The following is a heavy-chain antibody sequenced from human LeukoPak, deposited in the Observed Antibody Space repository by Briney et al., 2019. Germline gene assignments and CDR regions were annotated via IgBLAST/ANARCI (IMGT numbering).Heavy chain of an antibody. V-gene: IGHV1-69*13. D-gene: IGHD3-10*01. CDR2: IIPIFGTA. CDR1: GGTFSSYA. CDR3: ARDGEEGWFDP. J-gene: IGHJ5*02. Sequence: ASVKVSCKASGGTFSSYAISSVPPAPGQGGEWMGGIIPIFGTANYAQKFQGRVTITADESTSTAYMELSSLRSEDTAVYYCARDGEEGWFDPWGQGTLVTVSS.